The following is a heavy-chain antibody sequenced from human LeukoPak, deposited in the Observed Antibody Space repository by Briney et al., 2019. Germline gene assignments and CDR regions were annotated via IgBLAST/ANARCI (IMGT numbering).Heavy chain of an antibody. V-gene: IGHV5-51*01. CDR2: IYPGDSDT. J-gene: IGHJ5*02. CDR1: GYSFTSYW. CDR3: AGSNFWSGYYIPNWFDP. Sequence: GESLKISCKGSGYSFTSYWIGWVRQMPGKGLEWMGIIYPGDSDTRYSPSFQGQVTISADKSISTAYLQWGSLKASDTAMYYCAGSNFWSGYYIPNWFDPWGQGTLVTVSS. D-gene: IGHD3-3*01.